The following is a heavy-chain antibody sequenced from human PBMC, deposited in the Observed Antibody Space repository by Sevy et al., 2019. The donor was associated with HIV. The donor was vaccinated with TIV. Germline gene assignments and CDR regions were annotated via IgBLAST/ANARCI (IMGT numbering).Heavy chain of an antibody. CDR1: GFTFSSYD. Sequence: GGPLRLSCAGSGFTFSSYDMNWVRQAPGKGLEWISKISSSGSSIYYADSVKGRFTIARDNAKNSLNLQMNSLRAEDTALYYCARNGGAYDTGFDPWGQGTLVTVSS. CDR2: ISSSGSSI. D-gene: IGHD3-22*01. V-gene: IGHV3-48*03. J-gene: IGHJ5*02. CDR3: ARNGGAYDTGFDP.